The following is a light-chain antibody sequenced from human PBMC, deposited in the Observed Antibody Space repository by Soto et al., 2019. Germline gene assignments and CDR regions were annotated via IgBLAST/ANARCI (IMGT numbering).Light chain of an antibody. CDR1: SSDDGGYTY. CDR3: CSYAGKYTFL. J-gene: IGLJ2*01. V-gene: IGLV2-11*01. Sequence: QSVLTQPRSVSGSPGQSVTISCTGTSSDDGGYTYVSWYQQNAGKPPKLMIYDVTKRPSGVPDRFSGSKSGNTASLTISGLQAEDESDYYCCSYAGKYTFLFGAGTKVTVL. CDR2: DVT.